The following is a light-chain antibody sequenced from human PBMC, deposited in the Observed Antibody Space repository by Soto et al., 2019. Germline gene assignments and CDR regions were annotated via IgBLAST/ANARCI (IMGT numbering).Light chain of an antibody. CDR2: GAS. Sequence: EILLTQSPGTLSLSPGGRATLPCRASQSVSSSYLAWYQQKPGQATRLLIYGASSRATGIPDRFSGSGSGTDFTLTISRLEPEDFAVYYCQQYNGTFGQGTKVDIK. CDR3: QQYNGT. J-gene: IGKJ1*01. CDR1: QSVSSSY. V-gene: IGKV3-20*01.